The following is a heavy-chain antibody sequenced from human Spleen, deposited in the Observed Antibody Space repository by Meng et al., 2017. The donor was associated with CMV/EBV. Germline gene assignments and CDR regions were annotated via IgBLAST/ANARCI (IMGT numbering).Heavy chain of an antibody. CDR2: IKQDGSEK. D-gene: IGHD3-3*01. V-gene: IGHV3-7*01. J-gene: IGHJ4*02. CDR1: GFTFSSYW. Sequence: GGSLRLSCAASGFTFSSYWMSWVRQAPGKGLEWVANIKQDGSEKYYVDSVKGRFTISRDNAKNSLYLQMNSLRAEDTAVYYCARLPYYDFWSGFTGCLRWGQGTLVTVSS. CDR3: ARLPYYDFWSGFTGCLR.